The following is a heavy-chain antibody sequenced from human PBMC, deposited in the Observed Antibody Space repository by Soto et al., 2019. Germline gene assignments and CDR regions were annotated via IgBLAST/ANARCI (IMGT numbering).Heavy chain of an antibody. CDR1: GGSITSVNHY. D-gene: IGHD2-8*02. J-gene: IGHJ4*02. CDR3: AREVAGTGAFDY. CDR2: IFDRGTT. V-gene: IGHV4-31*02. Sequence: QVQLEQSGPGLVKPSQTLSLTCDTSGGSITSVNHYWSWIRQSPGEGLEWIGYIFDRGTTHYNPSLKGRVAITGDSSQTQFSLTIHSVTVADTAVYYCAREVAGTGAFDYWGRGTPFTVSS.